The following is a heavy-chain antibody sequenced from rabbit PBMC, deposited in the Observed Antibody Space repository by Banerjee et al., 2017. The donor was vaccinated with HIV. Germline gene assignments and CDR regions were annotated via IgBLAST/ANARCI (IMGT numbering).Heavy chain of an antibody. CDR3: ARDTGSSGYYADL. J-gene: IGHJ6*01. V-gene: IGHV1S40*01. D-gene: IGHD1-1*01. Sequence: AKGRFTISKTSSTTVTLHMTSLTAADTATYFCARDTGSSGYYADLWGQGTLVTVS.